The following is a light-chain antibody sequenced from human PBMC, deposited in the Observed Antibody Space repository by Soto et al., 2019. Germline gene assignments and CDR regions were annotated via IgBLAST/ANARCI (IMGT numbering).Light chain of an antibody. V-gene: IGKV1-9*01. CDR3: QQLNSYPLT. CDR1: QGISSY. Sequence: DIQLTQSPSFLSASVGDRVTITCRASQGISSYLAWYQQKPGKAPKVLIYAASTLQSGVPSRFSGSGSGTEFTLPISRLQPEDFATYYCQQLNSYPLTFGGGTKVEIK. J-gene: IGKJ4*01. CDR2: AAS.